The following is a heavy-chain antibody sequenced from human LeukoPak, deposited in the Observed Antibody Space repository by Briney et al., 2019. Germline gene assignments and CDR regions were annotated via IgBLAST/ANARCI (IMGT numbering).Heavy chain of an antibody. CDR1: GFTFSSYW. J-gene: IGHJ4*02. V-gene: IGHV3-7*03. Sequence: GGSLRLSCAASGFTFSSYWMSWVRQAPGKGLEWEANIKQDGSEKYYVDSVKGRFTISRDNAKNSLYLQMNSLRAEDTAVYYCAREDSSGYYFFDYWGQGTLVTVSS. CDR2: IKQDGSEK. CDR3: AREDSSGYYFFDY. D-gene: IGHD3-22*01.